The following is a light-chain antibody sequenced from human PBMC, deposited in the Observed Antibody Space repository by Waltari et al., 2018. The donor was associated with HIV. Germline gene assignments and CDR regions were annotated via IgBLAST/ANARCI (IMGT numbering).Light chain of an antibody. CDR3: SSYAGSGNLLL. Sequence: QSALTQPPAASGSPGQSVTISCTGTSNDIGPYNYVSWYQQHPDKAPRLFIYDVNKRPSGVPGRFSGSKSGNTASLTVSGLQAEDEADYYCSSYAGSGNLLLFGGGTKVTVL. CDR2: DVN. V-gene: IGLV2-8*01. CDR1: SNDIGPYNY. J-gene: IGLJ6*01.